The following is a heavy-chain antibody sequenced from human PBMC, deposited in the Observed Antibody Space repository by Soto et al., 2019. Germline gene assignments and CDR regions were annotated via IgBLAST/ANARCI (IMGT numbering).Heavy chain of an antibody. CDR2: IDHSGYT. J-gene: IGHJ4*02. V-gene: IGHV4-34*01. CDR3: ARVRDLLDL. D-gene: IGHD3-9*01. CDR1: GGSFSGYY. Sequence: ETLSLTCAVYGGSFSGYYWNWILQPPGKGLEWIGEIDHSGYTNYNPSLKSRVTISVDTSKNQFSLRLTSVTAADTAVYYCARVRDLLDLWGEGTLVIDYS.